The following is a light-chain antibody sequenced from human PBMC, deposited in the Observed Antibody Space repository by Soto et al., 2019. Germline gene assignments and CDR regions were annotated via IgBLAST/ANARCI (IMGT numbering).Light chain of an antibody. J-gene: IGLJ3*02. V-gene: IGLV4-69*01. CDR1: SGHSSYA. Sequence: QAVVTQSPSASASLGASVKLTCTLSSGHSSYAIAWHQQQPEKGPRYLMKVDSDGSHVKGDGIPDRFSGSSSGAERYLTISSLQSEDEADYYCQTWGTGTWVFGGGTKSPS. CDR3: QTWGTGTWV. CDR2: VDSDGSH.